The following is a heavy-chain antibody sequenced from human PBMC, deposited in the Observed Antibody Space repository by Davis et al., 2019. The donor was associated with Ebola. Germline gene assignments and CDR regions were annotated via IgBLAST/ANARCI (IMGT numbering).Heavy chain of an antibody. CDR2: INAGNGNT. CDR1: GYTFTGYS. V-gene: IGHV1-3*01. J-gene: IGHJ4*02. Sequence: AASVKVSCKASGYTFTGYSMHWVRQAPGQRLEWMGWINAGNGNTKYSQKFQGRVTITRDTSASTAYMELSSLRSKDTAVYYCARVNGGAAFLWLEGTGFFDYWGQGTLVTVSS. D-gene: IGHD2/OR15-2a*01. CDR3: ARVNGGAAFLWLEGTGFFDY.